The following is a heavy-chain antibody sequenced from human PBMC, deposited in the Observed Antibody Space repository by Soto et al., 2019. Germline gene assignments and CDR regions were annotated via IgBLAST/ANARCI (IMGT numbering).Heavy chain of an antibody. Sequence: SETLSLTCTVSGGSISGGDYYWSWIRQPPGKGLEWIGYIYYSGSTYYNPSLKSRVIMSVDTSKNQFSLKLTSVTAADTAVYYCARGLGYCSSTSCPVSNGFDPWGQGTLVTVSS. CDR3: ARGLGYCSSTSCPVSNGFDP. D-gene: IGHD2-2*01. CDR2: IYYSGST. CDR1: GGSISGGDYY. V-gene: IGHV4-30-4*01. J-gene: IGHJ5*02.